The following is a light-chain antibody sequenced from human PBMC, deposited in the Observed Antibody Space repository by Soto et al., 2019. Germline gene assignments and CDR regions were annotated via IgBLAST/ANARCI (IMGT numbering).Light chain of an antibody. J-gene: IGKJ4*02. CDR1: QGIGST. Sequence: EIVMTHSPATLSVSPGEGATLSCRASQGIGSTLAWYQQKPGQTPRLLIYDTSIRATGVPARFRGSASGTDFTLTITSLQSEDFAISYCQHYANWSLTFGGGNKV. CDR2: DTS. CDR3: QHYANWSLT. V-gene: IGKV3-15*01.